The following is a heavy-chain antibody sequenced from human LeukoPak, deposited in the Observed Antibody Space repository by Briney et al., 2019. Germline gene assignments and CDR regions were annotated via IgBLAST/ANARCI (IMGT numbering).Heavy chain of an antibody. J-gene: IGHJ2*01. CDR3: TRIRRYDYDGFRPGWVYWYFDV. D-gene: IGHD4-23*01. CDR2: IYYNGST. Sequence: SETLSLTCSVSGGSISGYYWSWIRQPPGKGLEWIGFIYYNGSTNYNPSLKSRITISVDTSKNQFSLKLNSVTAADTAIFYCTRIRRYDYDGFRPGWVYWYFDVWGRGTLVTVSS. CDR1: GGSISGYY. V-gene: IGHV4-59*01.